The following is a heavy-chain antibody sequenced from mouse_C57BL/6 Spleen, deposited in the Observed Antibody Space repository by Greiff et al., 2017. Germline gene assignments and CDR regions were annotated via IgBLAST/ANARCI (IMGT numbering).Heavy chain of an antibody. D-gene: IGHD2-12*01. J-gene: IGHJ3*01. CDR3: TSDYRWFAY. CDR2: ISSGGDYI. V-gene: IGHV5-9-1*02. Sequence: EVQGVESGEGLVKPGGSLKLSCAASGFTFSSYAMSWVRQTPEKRLEWVAYISSGGDYIYYADTVKGRFTISRDNARNTLYLQMSSRKSEDTAMYYCTSDYRWFAYWGQGTLVTVSA. CDR1: GFTFSSYA.